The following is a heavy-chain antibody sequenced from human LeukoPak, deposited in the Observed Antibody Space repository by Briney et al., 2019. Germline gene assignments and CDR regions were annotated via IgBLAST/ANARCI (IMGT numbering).Heavy chain of an antibody. J-gene: IGHJ3*01. CDR1: GYTFTDYY. D-gene: IGHD3-3*01. CDR3: ARDEGGDLNSGNCVFLSGYYPEAFEL. Sequence: ASVTVSCKASGYTFTDYYMHWVRQAPGQGLEWMGIINPSGGSTSYAQKFQGRVTITRDTSTSTVYMELSSLRSEDTAVYYCARDEGGDLNSGNCVFLSGYYPEAFELWGQRTMVSVS. V-gene: IGHV1-46*01. CDR2: INPSGGST.